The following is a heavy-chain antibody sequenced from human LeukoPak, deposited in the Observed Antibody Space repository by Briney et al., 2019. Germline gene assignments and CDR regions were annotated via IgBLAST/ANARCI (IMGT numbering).Heavy chain of an antibody. CDR2: IYYSGST. CDR1: GGSISSYY. CDR3: ARGGDSYGSYYFDY. V-gene: IGHV4-59*01. Sequence: SETLSLTCTVSGGSISSYYWSWIRQPPGKGLEWIGYIYYSGSTNYNPSLKSRVTISVDTSKNQFSLKLSSVTAADTAVYYCARGGDSYGSYYFDYSGQGTLVTVSP. D-gene: IGHD5-18*01. J-gene: IGHJ4*02.